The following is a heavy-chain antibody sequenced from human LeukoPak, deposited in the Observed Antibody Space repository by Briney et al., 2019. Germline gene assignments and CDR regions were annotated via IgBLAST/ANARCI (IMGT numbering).Heavy chain of an antibody. CDR3: AKSEAAWEFPIWFDP. J-gene: IGHJ5*02. Sequence: PGGSLRLSCAASGFTFSTYAMSWVRQAPGKGLEWVSTISGGGGGTYYADSVKGRFTISRDNSKNTLYLQMNSLRAEDTAVYYCAKSEAAWEFPIWFDPWGQGTLVTVSS. CDR1: GFTFSTYA. CDR2: ISGGGGGT. D-gene: IGHD1-26*01. V-gene: IGHV3-23*01.